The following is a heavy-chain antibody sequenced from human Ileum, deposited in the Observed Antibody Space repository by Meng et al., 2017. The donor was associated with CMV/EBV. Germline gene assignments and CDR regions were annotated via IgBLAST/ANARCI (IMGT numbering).Heavy chain of an antibody. Sequence: QVQLQEGGAGLCKPSETLSLTCAVYGGSFSGYYWSWIRQVPGKGLEWIGEFNHYGSTNYNPSLKSRVTISVDTSKNQFSLNLSSVTAADTAVYYCASGKSNLEYWGQGTLVTVSS. J-gene: IGHJ4*02. V-gene: IGHV4-34*01. D-gene: IGHD4-11*01. CDR1: GGSFSGYY. CDR3: ASGKSNLEY. CDR2: FNHYGST.